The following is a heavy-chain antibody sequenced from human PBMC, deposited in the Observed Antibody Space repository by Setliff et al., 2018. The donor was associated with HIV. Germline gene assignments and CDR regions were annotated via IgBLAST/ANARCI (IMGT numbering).Heavy chain of an antibody. CDR3: ARSALWFGEADWYFDL. D-gene: IGHD3-10*01. CDR2: IYKGGST. V-gene: IGHV4-28*01. Sequence: PSETPSLTCVVSGYSISSSYWWGWIRQPPGKGLEWIGWIGYIYKGGSTYYNPSLKSRVTMSEDTSKNQFSLKLRSVTAVDTAVYYCARSALWFGEADWYFDLWGRGTLVTVSS. J-gene: IGHJ2*01. CDR1: GYSISSSYW.